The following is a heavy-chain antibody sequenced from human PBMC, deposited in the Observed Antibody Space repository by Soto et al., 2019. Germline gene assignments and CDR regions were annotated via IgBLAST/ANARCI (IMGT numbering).Heavy chain of an antibody. J-gene: IGHJ4*02. V-gene: IGHV4-59*08. CDR3: ARHNYGSGSTYFDY. CDR2: IYYSGST. CDR1: GGSISSYY. D-gene: IGHD3-10*01. Sequence: SETLPLTCTVSGGSISSYYWSWIRQPPGKGLEWIGYIYYSGSTNYNPSLKSRVTISVDTSKNQFSLKLSSVTAADTAVYYCARHNYGSGSTYFDYWGQGTLVTVSS.